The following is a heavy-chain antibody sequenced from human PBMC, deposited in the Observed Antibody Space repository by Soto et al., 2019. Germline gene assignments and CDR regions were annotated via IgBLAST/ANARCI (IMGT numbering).Heavy chain of an antibody. CDR1: GGSISTYA. V-gene: IGHV4-59*08. Sequence: SETLSLTCTVSGGSISTYAWSWIRQPPGKGLEWIGYIFYNGITNYNPSLKSRVTISVDTSKNQFSLNLYSVTAADTAVYYCARRYGGALTYFDYWGQGTLVPVSS. D-gene: IGHD3-10*01. CDR3: ARRYGGALTYFDY. J-gene: IGHJ4*02. CDR2: IFYNGIT.